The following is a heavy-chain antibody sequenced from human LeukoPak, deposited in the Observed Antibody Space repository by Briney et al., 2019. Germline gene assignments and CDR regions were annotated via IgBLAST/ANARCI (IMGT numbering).Heavy chain of an antibody. Sequence: SETLSLTCTVSGGSISSGGYYWSWIRQHPGKGLEWIGYIYYSGSTYYNPSLKSRVTMSVDTSKNQFSLKLSSVTAADTAVYYCATYCSGGSYLFDCWGQGTMVTVSS. D-gene: IGHD2-15*01. CDR3: ATYCSGGSYLFDC. CDR2: IYYSGST. V-gene: IGHV4-31*03. CDR1: GGSISSGGYY. J-gene: IGHJ3*01.